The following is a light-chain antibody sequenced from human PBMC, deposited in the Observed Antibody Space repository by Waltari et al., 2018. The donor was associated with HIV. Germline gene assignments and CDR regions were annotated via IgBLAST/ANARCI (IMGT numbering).Light chain of an antibody. CDR1: RTILYTSNNQNY. CDR2: WAS. Sequence: EIVMTQSQDSLAVSLGERATIKCKSSRTILYTSNNQNYLAWYQQKPGQPPKLLIYWASTRQPGVPDRFSGSGSGTDFTLTISSLQAEDVAVYSCQQYFATPPTFGGGTKVEIK. V-gene: IGKV4-1*01. J-gene: IGKJ4*01. CDR3: QQYFATPPT.